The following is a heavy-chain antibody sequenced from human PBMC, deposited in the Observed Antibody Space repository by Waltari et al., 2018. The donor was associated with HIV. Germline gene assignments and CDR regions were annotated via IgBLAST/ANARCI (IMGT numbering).Heavy chain of an antibody. D-gene: IGHD2-15*01. Sequence: QVQLEESGGRVVQPGRSLRLTCVASGFNFRTPGMHWSRQAPGKGLEWVAVISYNGLNKYYVDSVKGRFTISRDNSNSTLFLQMSSLRPDDTAVYYCAKDLVTRGFFYFYGMHVWGQGTTVTVSS. CDR1: GFNFRTPG. CDR3: AKDLVTRGFFYFYGMHV. CDR2: ISYNGLNK. J-gene: IGHJ6*02. V-gene: IGHV3-30*18.